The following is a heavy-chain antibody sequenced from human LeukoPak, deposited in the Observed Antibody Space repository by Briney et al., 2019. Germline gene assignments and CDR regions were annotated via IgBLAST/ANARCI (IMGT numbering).Heavy chain of an antibody. D-gene: IGHD3-3*01. CDR2: INPNSGGT. J-gene: IGHJ6*02. CDR1: GYTFTDYY. V-gene: IGHV1-2*02. Sequence: ASVKVSCKASGYTFTDYYMHWVRQAPGQGLEWMGWINPNSGGTNYAQKFQGRVTMTRDTSINTAYMELSRLRFDDTAVYYCARDLRDFWSGYYNASSFRYYYYYGMDVWGQGTTVTVSS. CDR3: ARDLRDFWSGYYNASSFRYYYYYGMDV.